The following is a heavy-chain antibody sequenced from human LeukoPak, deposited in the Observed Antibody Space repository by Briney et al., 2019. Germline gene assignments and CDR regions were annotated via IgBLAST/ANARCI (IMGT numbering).Heavy chain of an antibody. Sequence: ASVTVSFKASGYTFTFYYMHWVRQAPAQGLEWEGWINPNSGGTNYAQKFQGRVTMTRDTSISTAYMQLSRLRSDDTAVYYCARGEKATHRLDYYYYGMDVWGQGTTVTVSS. CDR3: ARGEKATHRLDYYYYGMDV. CDR1: GYTFTFYY. D-gene: IGHD6-19*01. V-gene: IGHV1-2*02. CDR2: INPNSGGT. J-gene: IGHJ6*02.